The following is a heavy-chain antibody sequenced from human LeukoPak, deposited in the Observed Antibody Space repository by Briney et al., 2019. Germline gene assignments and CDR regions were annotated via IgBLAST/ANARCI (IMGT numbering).Heavy chain of an antibody. D-gene: IGHD2-15*01. J-gene: IGHJ5*02. V-gene: IGHV1-2*02. CDR2: INPNSGGT. CDR3: AREGDCSGGSCFNWFDP. Sequence: ASVKVSCKASGYTFTGYYMHWVRQAPGQGLEWMGWINPNSGGTNYAQKFQGRVTMTRDTSISTAYMELSRLRSDDTAVYYCAREGDCSGGSCFNWFDPWGQGTLVTVSS. CDR1: GYTFTGYY.